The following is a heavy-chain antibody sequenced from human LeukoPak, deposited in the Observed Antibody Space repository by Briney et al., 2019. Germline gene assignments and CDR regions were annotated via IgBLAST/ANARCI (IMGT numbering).Heavy chain of an antibody. D-gene: IGHD1-1*01. CDR1: GDSFSSNSAA. CDR3: ARQSSTDYYYYGLDV. Sequence: SQTLSLTCAISGDSFSSNSAAWNWIRQSPSRGLEWLGRTYYRSKWYYDYALSVKRRIVINPDTSKNQFSLQLNSVTPEDTAVYYCARQSSTDYYYYGLDVWGQGTTVAVSS. CDR2: TYYRSKWYY. J-gene: IGHJ6*02. V-gene: IGHV6-1*01.